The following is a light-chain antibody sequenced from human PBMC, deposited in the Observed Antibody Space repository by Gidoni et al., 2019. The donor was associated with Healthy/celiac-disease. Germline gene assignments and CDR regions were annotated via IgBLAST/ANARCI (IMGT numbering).Light chain of an antibody. CDR1: QSVSSSY. CDR2: GAS. CDR3: QQYGSSPPLT. V-gene: IGKV3-20*01. J-gene: IGKJ4*01. Sequence: ETVLTQSPGTLSLSPGERATLSCRASQSVSSSYLAWYQQKPGQAPRLLIYGASSRATGIPARFSGSGSGTDFTLTISRLEPEDFAVYYCQQYGSSPPLTFGGGTKVEIK.